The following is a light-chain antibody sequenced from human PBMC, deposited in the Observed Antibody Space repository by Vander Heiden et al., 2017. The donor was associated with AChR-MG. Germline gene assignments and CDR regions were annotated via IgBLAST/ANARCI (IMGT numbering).Light chain of an antibody. V-gene: IGLV2-14*01. CDR2: DVS. Sequence: QSALTQPASVSASPGQSITISCTGTSSDIGGYNYVSWYQQHPGKAPKLIIYDVSNRPSGVSNRFSGSKSANTASLTISWLQAEDEADYYCSSYTSSSTLYAFGTGTKVTVL. CDR1: SSDIGGYNY. J-gene: IGLJ1*01. CDR3: SSYTSSSTLYA.